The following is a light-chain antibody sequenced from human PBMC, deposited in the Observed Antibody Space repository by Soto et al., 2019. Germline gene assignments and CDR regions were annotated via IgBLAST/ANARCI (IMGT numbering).Light chain of an antibody. CDR1: SSNIGAGYD. J-gene: IGLJ2*01. Sequence: QLVLTQPPSVSGAPGQRVAISCAGTSSNIGAGYDVHWYQHLPGTAPKLLIFGNINRPAGVPDRFSGSKSGTSASLAITGLQAADEGYYYCQTYDTGVSGSIFGGGTKLTVL. CDR2: GNI. V-gene: IGLV1-40*01. CDR3: QTYDTGVSGSI.